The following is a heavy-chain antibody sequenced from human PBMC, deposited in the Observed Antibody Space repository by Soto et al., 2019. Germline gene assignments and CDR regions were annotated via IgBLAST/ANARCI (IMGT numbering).Heavy chain of an antibody. CDR3: ARERGITILGPVLGRRFDGTDV. CDR1: GFTFSSYS. V-gene: IGHV3-48*02. D-gene: IGHD3-3*01. Sequence: GSLRLSCAASGFTFSSYSMNWVRQAPGKGLEWVSYISSGSGTISYTDSVKGRFTISRDNAKNSLYLQMNSLRDEDTAVYYCARERGITILGPVLGRRFDGTDVCVQATTGTRS. J-gene: IGHJ6*02. CDR2: ISSGSGTI.